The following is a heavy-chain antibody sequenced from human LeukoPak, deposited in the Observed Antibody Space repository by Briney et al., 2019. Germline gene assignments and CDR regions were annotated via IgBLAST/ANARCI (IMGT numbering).Heavy chain of an antibody. J-gene: IGHJ5*02. CDR1: GFTFSSYA. Sequence: PGGSLRPSCAASGFTFSSYAMSWVRQAPGKGLEWVSAISGSGGSTYYADSVKGRFTISRDNSKNTLYLQMNSLRAEDTAVYYCAKEQGYYGSGSYYHWGQGTLVTVSS. D-gene: IGHD3-10*01. CDR3: AKEQGYYGSGSYYH. V-gene: IGHV3-23*01. CDR2: ISGSGGST.